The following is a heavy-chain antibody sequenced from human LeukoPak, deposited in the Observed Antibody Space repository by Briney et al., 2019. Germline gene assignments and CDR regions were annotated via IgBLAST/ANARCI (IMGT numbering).Heavy chain of an antibody. CDR2: IKQDGTEK. D-gene: IGHD6-13*01. CDR3: AREGYWSTNWYKFDSLLRYFDL. V-gene: IGHV3-7*01. J-gene: IGHJ2*01. CDR1: GFTFSSYW. Sequence: PGGSLRLSCVASGFTFSSYWMSWVRQAPGKGLEWVANIKQDGTEKYYVDSVKGRFTISRDNAKNSLYLQMNSLRAEDTAVYYCAREGYWSTNWYKFDSLLRYFDLWGRGTLVTVSS.